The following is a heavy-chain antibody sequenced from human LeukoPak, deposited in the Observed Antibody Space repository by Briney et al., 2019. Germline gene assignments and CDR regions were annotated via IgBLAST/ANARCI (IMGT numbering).Heavy chain of an antibody. Sequence: GGSLRLSCAASGFTFSDCSMNWVRQPPGKGLEWVSYISSTTSSIYYADSVKGRFTISRDNANNSLYLHMTSLRAEDTAVYYCAKDVRQWLDAFDIWGQGTMVTVSS. V-gene: IGHV3-48*01. CDR2: ISSTTSSI. CDR3: AKDVRQWLDAFDI. D-gene: IGHD6-19*01. CDR1: GFTFSDCS. J-gene: IGHJ3*02.